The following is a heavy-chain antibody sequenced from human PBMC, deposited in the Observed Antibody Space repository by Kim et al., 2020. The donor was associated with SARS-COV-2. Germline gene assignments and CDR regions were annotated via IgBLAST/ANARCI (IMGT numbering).Heavy chain of an antibody. V-gene: IGHV1-18*04. J-gene: IGHJ4*02. D-gene: IGHD3-22*01. CDR2: IRASNGNT. Sequence: ASVKVSCKASGYSFTTYGITWVRQAPGQGLEWMGWIRASNGNTNYAQKLQGRVTMTTDTSTSTAYMELRSLRSDDTAVFYCARSPSLITTPFDYWGQGTLVTVSS. CDR1: GYSFTTYG. CDR3: ARSPSLITTPFDY.